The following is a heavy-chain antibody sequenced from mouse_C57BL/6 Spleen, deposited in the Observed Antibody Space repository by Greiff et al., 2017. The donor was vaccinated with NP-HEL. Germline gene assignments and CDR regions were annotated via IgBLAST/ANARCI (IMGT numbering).Heavy chain of an antibody. V-gene: IGHV1-5*01. Sequence: VQLQQSGTVLARPGASVKMSCKTSGYTFTSYWMHWVKQRPGQGLEWIGAIYPGNSDTSYNQKFKGKAKLTAVTSASTAYMELSSLTNEDSAVYYCTSSPYYGSSLWFAYWGQGTLVTVSA. CDR3: TSSPYYGSSLWFAY. D-gene: IGHD1-1*01. CDR1: GYTFTSYW. CDR2: IYPGNSDT. J-gene: IGHJ3*01.